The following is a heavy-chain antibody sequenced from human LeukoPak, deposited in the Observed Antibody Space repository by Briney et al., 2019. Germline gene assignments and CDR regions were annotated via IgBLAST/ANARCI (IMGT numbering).Heavy chain of an antibody. D-gene: IGHD6-13*01. V-gene: IGHV3-48*01. CDR3: AKDLGPISSSWPFDAFDI. CDR2: ISSSSSTI. CDR1: GFTFSSYS. J-gene: IGHJ3*02. Sequence: GGSLRLSCAASGFTFSSYSMNWVRQAPGKGLEWVSYISSSSSTIYYADSVKGRFTISRDNAKNSLYLQMNSLRAEDTAVYYCAKDLGPISSSWPFDAFDIWGQGTMVTVSS.